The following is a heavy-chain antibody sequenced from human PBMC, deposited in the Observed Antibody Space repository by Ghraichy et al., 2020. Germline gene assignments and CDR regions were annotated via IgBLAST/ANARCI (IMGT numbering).Heavy chain of an antibody. J-gene: IGHJ4*02. CDR3: TTDLFGGEWWPPIDY. D-gene: IGHD2-8*01. CDR1: GFTFSNAW. CDR2: IKSKTDGGTT. V-gene: IGHV3-15*01. Sequence: GESLNISCAASGFTFSNAWMSWVRRAPGKGLEWVGRIKSKTDGGTTDYAAPVKGRFTISRDDSKNTLYLQMNSLKTEDTAVYYCTTDLFGGEWWPPIDYWGQGTLVTVSS.